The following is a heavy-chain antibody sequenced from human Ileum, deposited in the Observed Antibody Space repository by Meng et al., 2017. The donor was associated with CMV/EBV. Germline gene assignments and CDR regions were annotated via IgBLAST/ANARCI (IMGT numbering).Heavy chain of an antibody. J-gene: IGHJ3*02. CDR2: TYYRSKWYN. V-gene: IGHV6-1*01. Sequence: SQTRSLTGAISGDSVSSNSAAWNWIRQSPSRGLEWLGRTYYRSKWYNDYAVSVKSRITINPDTSKNQFSLQLNSVTPEDTAVYYCARETTYYYDSSGYSYAFDIWGQGTMVT. CDR1: GDSVSSNSAA. CDR3: ARETTYYYDSSGYSYAFDI. D-gene: IGHD3-22*01.